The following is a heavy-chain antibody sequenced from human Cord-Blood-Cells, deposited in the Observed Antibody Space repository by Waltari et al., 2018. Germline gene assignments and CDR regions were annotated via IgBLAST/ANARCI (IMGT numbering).Heavy chain of an antibody. Sequence: QVQVVESGGGVVQPGRSLRLSCAASGFTFSSYAMHWVRQAPGKGLEWVAVISYDGSNKYYADSVKGRFTISRDNSKNTLYLQMNSLRAEDTAVYYCARGGMTTNDSSFDYWGQGTLVTVSS. D-gene: IGHD2-8*01. V-gene: IGHV3-30*04. CDR3: ARGGMTTNDSSFDY. CDR2: ISYDGSNK. J-gene: IGHJ4*02. CDR1: GFTFSSYA.